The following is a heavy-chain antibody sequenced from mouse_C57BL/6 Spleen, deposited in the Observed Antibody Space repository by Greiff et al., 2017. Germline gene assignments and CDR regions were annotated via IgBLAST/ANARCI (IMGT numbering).Heavy chain of an antibody. CDR1: GFSLTSYG. Sequence: VQLVESGPGLVQPSQSLSITCTVSGFSLTSYGVHWVRQSPGKGLEWLGVIWSGGSTDYNAAFISRLSISKDNSKSQVFFKMNSLQADDTAIYYCARKGDYGSSNWYFDVWGTGTTVTVSS. J-gene: IGHJ1*03. CDR2: IWSGGST. CDR3: ARKGDYGSSNWYFDV. V-gene: IGHV2-2*01. D-gene: IGHD1-1*01.